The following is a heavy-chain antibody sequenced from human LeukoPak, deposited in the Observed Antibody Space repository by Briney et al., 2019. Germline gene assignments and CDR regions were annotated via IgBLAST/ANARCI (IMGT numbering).Heavy chain of an antibody. CDR3: ARGVGATFSY. Sequence: GGSLRLSCAASGFIFNRYTMTWVRQAPGKGLEWVSSISSSGSYIYYADSVKGRFTISRDNAKNSLYLQMNSLRAEDTAVYYCARGVGATFSYWGQGTLVTVSS. J-gene: IGHJ4*02. V-gene: IGHV3-21*01. CDR2: ISSSGSYI. CDR1: GFIFNRYT. D-gene: IGHD1-26*01.